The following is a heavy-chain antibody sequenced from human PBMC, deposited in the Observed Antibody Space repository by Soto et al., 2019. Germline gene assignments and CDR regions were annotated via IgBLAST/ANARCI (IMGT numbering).Heavy chain of an antibody. CDR2: INPQTGSA. J-gene: IGHJ6*02. CDR1: GYTFTTYY. CDR3: ARDPNFSLTFHYYGMDV. Sequence: QVQLMQSGAEMKKPGASVMVSCKAFGYTFTTYYIHWVGQAPGQGLEWMGIINPQTGSASYARRFQGRVALTRDTSTSTVYMEVSSLGFEDTAIYFCARDPNFSLTFHYYGMDVWGPGTAVTVSS. D-gene: IGHD7-27*01. V-gene: IGHV1-46*01.